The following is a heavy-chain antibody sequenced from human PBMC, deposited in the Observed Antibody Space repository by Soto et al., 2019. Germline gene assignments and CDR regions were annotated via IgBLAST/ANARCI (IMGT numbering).Heavy chain of an antibody. CDR1: GFTFGDYA. V-gene: IGHV3-49*03. D-gene: IGHD1-26*01. J-gene: IGHJ4*02. CDR2: IRSKAYGGTT. Sequence: LRLSCTASGFTFGDYAMSWFRQAPGKGLEWVGFIRSKAYGGTTEYAASVKGRFTISRDDSKSIAYLQMNSLKTEDTAVYYCTRARRGSYYPSYFDYWGQGTLVTVSS. CDR3: TRARRGSYYPSYFDY.